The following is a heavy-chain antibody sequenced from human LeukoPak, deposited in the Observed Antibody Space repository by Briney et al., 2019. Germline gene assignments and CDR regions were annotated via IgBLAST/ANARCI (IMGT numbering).Heavy chain of an antibody. CDR1: GFTFYNFP. V-gene: IGHV3-64*01. Sequence: GGSLRLSCAASGFTFYNFPMSWVRQAPGKGLEYVSGISSSGDRTYYAYSVKGRFTISRDNSKNTLYLQMGSLGAEDMALYYCARRHSQGYNYGMDVWGQGTTVTVSS. J-gene: IGHJ6*02. D-gene: IGHD4-11*01. CDR2: ISSSGDRT. CDR3: ARRHSQGYNYGMDV.